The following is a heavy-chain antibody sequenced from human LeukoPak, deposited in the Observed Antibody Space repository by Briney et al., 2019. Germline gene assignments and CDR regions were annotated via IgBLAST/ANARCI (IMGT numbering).Heavy chain of an antibody. CDR3: AKATYYDILTGYLPR. V-gene: IGHV3-9*01. CDR2: ISWNSGSI. CDR1: GFTVSSNY. Sequence: GGSLRLSCAASGFTVSSNYMSWVRQAPGKGLEWVSGISWNSGSIGYADSVKGRFTISRDNAKNSLYLQMNSLRAEDTALYYCAKATYYDILTGYLPRWGQGTLVTVSS. D-gene: IGHD3-9*01. J-gene: IGHJ4*02.